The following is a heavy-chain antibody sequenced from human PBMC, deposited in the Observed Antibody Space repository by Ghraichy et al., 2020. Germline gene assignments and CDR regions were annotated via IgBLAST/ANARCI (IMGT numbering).Heavy chain of an antibody. CDR1: GFTFSIYS. V-gene: IGHV3-7*03. J-gene: IGHJ6*04. D-gene: IGHD2/OR15-2a*01. CDR2: INPDGSEK. CDR3: ARNRASLDV. Sequence: LSLTCAASGFTFSIYSMSWVRQAPGKGLEWVANINPDGSEKYCVDSVKGRFTMSRDNAKNSVSLQMNSLRAEDTAVYYCARNRASLDVWGKGTTVTVSS.